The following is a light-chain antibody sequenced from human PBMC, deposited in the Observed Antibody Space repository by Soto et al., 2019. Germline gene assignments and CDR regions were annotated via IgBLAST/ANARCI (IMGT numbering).Light chain of an antibody. Sequence: EVVLTQSPGTLSFSPGEIATLSFRAIQSISNSHLAWYQQKPGQAPRLFISGASSRATGIPDRFSGSGSGTEFTLTISSLQSEDFAVYYCQQYNNWPPITFGQGTRLEI. J-gene: IGKJ5*01. V-gene: IGKV3-20*01. CDR3: QQYNNWPPIT. CDR2: GAS. CDR1: QSISNSH.